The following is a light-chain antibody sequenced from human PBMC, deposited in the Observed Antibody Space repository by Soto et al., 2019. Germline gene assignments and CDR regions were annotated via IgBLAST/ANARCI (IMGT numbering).Light chain of an antibody. CDR2: EFS. J-gene: IGLJ2*01. CDR3: SSYAGSNNHVI. CDR1: SSDIGAYIH. V-gene: IGLV2-8*01. Sequence: QSALTQPPSASGSPGQSVTISCTGTSSDIGAYIHVSWYQQHPGKPPKLVIYEFSKRPSGVPDRFSGSKSGNTASLTVSGLQAEDEANYYCSSYAGSNNHVIFGGGTKLTVL.